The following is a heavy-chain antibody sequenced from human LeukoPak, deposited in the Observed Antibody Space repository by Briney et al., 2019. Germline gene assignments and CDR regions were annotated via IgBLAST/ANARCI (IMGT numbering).Heavy chain of an antibody. D-gene: IGHD3-10*01. CDR1: GFTFSSYW. Sequence: GGSLRLSCAASGFTFSSYWMHWVRQAPGKGLVWVSRINSDGSSTSYADSVKGRFTISRDNAKNTLYLQMNSLRAEDTAVYYCARVLFSMVRGVPLDAFDIWGQGTMVTVSS. CDR3: ARVLFSMVRGVPLDAFDI. J-gene: IGHJ3*02. CDR2: INSDGSST. V-gene: IGHV3-74*01.